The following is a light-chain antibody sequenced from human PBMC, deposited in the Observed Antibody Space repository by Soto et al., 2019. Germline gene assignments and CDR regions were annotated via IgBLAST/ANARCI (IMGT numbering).Light chain of an antibody. CDR2: SAS. J-gene: IGKJ5*01. Sequence: DIPMTQSPASLSVSVGDRVTITCRASQSINNYLNWYLQRPGQAPKLLIRSASTLQRGVPSRFSGSGSRTEFTLTIADLQPDDFGTYYCQQSLTMPITFGHGTQLDIK. CDR1: QSINNY. CDR3: QQSLTMPIT. V-gene: IGKV1-39*01.